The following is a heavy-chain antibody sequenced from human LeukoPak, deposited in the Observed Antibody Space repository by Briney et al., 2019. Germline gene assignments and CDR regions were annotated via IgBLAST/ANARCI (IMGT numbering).Heavy chain of an antibody. CDR1: GRYW. CDR3: VSFYETY. Sequence: GGSLRLSCAASGRYWMHWVRQAPGKGLVWVSHINSDGSWTSYADSVKGRFTISKDNAKNTVYLQMSNLRVEDTAVYYCVSFYETYWGRGTLVTISS. J-gene: IGHJ4*02. CDR2: INSDGSWT. V-gene: IGHV3-74*01. D-gene: IGHD2/OR15-2a*01.